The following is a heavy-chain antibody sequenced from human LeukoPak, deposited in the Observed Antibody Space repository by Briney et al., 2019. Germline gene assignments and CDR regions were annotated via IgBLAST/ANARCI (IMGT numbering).Heavy chain of an antibody. V-gene: IGHV3-73*01. CDR1: GFTFTTYA. CDR2: IRSKANSYAT. CDR3: TPSLDYYGPGSYAPDY. D-gene: IGHD3-10*01. J-gene: IGHJ4*02. Sequence: GGSLRLSCAASGFTFTTYAMHWVRQASGKGLEWVGRIRSKANSYATTYAASVKGRFTISRDDSKNTAYLQMNSLKTEDTAVYYCTPSLDYYGPGSYAPDYWGQGTLVTVSS.